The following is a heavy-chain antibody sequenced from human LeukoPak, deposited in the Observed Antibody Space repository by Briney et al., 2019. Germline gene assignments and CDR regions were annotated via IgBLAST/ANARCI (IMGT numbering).Heavy chain of an antibody. CDR3: AHTDKWDHGGFDY. Sequence: SGPTLVNPTRTLTLTCTFSGFSLSTPGVGVGWIRQPPGKALEWLAVIFWNDDKRYSSSLRTRLTITKDTSKNQVVLTVTNMGPVDTAIYFCAHTDKWDHGGFDYWGQGTLVTVSS. D-gene: IGHD1-26*01. CDR1: GFSLSTPGVG. J-gene: IGHJ4*02. CDR2: IFWNDDK. V-gene: IGHV2-5*01.